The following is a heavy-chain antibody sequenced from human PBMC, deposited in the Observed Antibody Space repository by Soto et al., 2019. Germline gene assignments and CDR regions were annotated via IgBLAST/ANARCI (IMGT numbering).Heavy chain of an antibody. J-gene: IGHJ6*02. D-gene: IGHD2-15*01. Sequence: QVQLVQSGAEVKKPGSSVKVSCKASGGTFSSYAISWVRQAPGQGLEWMGGIIPIFGTADYAQKFQGRVTIXAXEXSSTAYMELSSLRSEDTAVYYCASVETQRYYYGMDVWGQGTTVTVSS. V-gene: IGHV1-69*12. CDR1: GGTFSSYA. CDR3: ASVETQRYYYGMDV. CDR2: IIPIFGTA.